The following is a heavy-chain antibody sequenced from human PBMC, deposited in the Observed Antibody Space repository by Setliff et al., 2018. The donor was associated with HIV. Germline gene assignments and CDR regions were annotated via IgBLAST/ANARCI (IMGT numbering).Heavy chain of an antibody. J-gene: IGHJ3*01. V-gene: IGHV3-7*01. CDR1: RFTFSNYW. Sequence: PGGSLRLSCAASRFTFSNYWMSWVRQAPGKGLEWVANIKQDGSEKYYVDSVRGRFTISRDNARNSLFLQMNNLRADDTAVYYCARDRSPRGDGPSYDFAWALDLWGQGTMVTVSS. CDR2: IKQDGSEK. D-gene: IGHD3-16*01. CDR3: ARDRSPRGDGPSYDFAWALDL.